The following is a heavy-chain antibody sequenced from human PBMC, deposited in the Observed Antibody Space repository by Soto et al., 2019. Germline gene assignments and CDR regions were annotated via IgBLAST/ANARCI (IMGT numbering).Heavy chain of an antibody. CDR3: AKEASVPSFGEFWFFDL. V-gene: IGHV3-23*01. CDR2: VSGSGETT. Sequence: VQLLESGGGLVQPGGSLRLSCAGSGFTFSKYGMTWVRQAPGKGLEWVSSVSGSGETTYYADSVRGRFTISRDNSKDTLSVQMKRLRAEDTAVYYCAKEASVPSFGEFWFFDLWGRGTQVTVSS. CDR1: GFTFSKYG. D-gene: IGHD3-10*01. J-gene: IGHJ2*01.